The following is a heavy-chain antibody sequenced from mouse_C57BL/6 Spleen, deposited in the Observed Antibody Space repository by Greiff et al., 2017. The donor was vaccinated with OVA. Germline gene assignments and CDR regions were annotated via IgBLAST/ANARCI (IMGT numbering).Heavy chain of an antibody. V-gene: IGHV1-53*01. J-gene: IGHJ3*01. CDR1: GYTFTSYW. CDR3: ARSVYDYDAWFAY. D-gene: IGHD2-4*01. CDR2: INPSNGGT. Sequence: QVHVKQPGTELVKPGASVKLSCKASGYTFTSYWMHWVKQRPGQGLEWIGNINPSNGGTNYNEKFKSKATLTVDKSSSTAYMQLSSLTSEDSAVYYCARSVYDYDAWFAYWGQGTLVTVSA.